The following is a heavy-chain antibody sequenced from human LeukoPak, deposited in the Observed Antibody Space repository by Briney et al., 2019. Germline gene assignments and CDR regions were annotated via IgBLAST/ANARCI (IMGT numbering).Heavy chain of an antibody. J-gene: IGHJ6*02. D-gene: IGHD2-2*02. CDR1: GFTFSSYA. CDR3: AKEGDVVVPAAIPVNYYYYGMDV. V-gene: IGHV3-23*01. CDR2: ISGSGGST. Sequence: GGSLRLSCAASGFTFSSYAMSWVRQAPGKGLEWVSAISGSGGSTYYADSVKGRFTISRDNSKNTLYLQMNSLRAEDTAVYYWAKEGDVVVPAAIPVNYYYYGMDVWGQGTTVTVSS.